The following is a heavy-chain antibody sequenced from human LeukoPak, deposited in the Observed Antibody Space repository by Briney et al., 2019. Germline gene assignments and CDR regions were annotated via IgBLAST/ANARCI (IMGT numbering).Heavy chain of an antibody. Sequence: SVKVSCKTSGGTFSSYAISGVRQAPGQGLEWMGRIIPILGIANYAQKFQGRVTITADKSTSTAYMELSSLRSEDTAVYYCARGGSHDAFDIWGQGTMVTVSS. CDR2: IIPILGIA. V-gene: IGHV1-69*04. D-gene: IGHD3-16*01. J-gene: IGHJ3*02. CDR1: GGTFSSYA. CDR3: ARGGSHDAFDI.